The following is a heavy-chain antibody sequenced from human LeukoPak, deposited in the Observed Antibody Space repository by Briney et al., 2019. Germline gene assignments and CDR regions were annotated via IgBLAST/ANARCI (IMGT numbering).Heavy chain of an antibody. CDR2: ISSSGSTI. V-gene: IGHV3-48*03. J-gene: IGHJ5*02. CDR3: AREISYGGLDH. D-gene: IGHD2/OR15-2a*01. Sequence: PGGSLRLSCAASGFTFSSYEINWVRQAPGKGLEWVSYISSSGSTIYYADSVKGRFTIPRDNAKNSLYLQVNSLRAEDTAIYYWAREISYGGLDHWGQGTLVTVSS. CDR1: GFTFSSYE.